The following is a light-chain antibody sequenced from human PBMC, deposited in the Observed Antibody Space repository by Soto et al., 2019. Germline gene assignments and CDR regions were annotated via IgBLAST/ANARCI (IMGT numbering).Light chain of an antibody. V-gene: IGKV3-15*01. CDR1: QSVSSN. Sequence: DILMTQSPATLSVSPGERATLSCMSSQSVSSNLAWYQQKPGQAPRLLIYGASTRATGIPARFSGSGYGTEFTLTISSLQSEDFAAYYCQQYNNWPPWTFGQATKVDI. CDR3: QQYNNWPPWT. J-gene: IGKJ1*01. CDR2: GAS.